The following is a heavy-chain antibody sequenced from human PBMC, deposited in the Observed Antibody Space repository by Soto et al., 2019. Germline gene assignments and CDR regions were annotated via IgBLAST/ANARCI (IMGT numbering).Heavy chain of an antibody. CDR3: ARDRRGGLRDDAFDI. D-gene: IGHD5-18*01. CDR1: GFTFSNYN. Sequence: GGSLRLSCAASGFTFSNYNMNWVRQAPGKGLEWVSYITLSSSTVYYADSVKGRFTISRDNAKNSLYLQMNSLRDEDTAVYYCARDRRGGLRDDAFDIWGQGTMVTVSS. J-gene: IGHJ3*02. V-gene: IGHV3-48*02. CDR2: ITLSSSTV.